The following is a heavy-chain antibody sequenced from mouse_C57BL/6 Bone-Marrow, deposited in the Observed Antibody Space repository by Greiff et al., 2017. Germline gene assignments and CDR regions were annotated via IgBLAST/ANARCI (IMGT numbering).Heavy chain of an antibody. J-gene: IGHJ2*01. CDR2: ILPGSGSI. Sequence: VQLQQSGAELMKPGASVKLSCKATGYTFTGYWIEWVKQRPGHGLEWIGEILPGSGSINYNEKFKGKATFTADKSSNTAYMQLSSLTTEDSAISYCARNDGYLFDYWGQGTTLTVSS. V-gene: IGHV1-9*01. D-gene: IGHD2-3*01. CDR1: GYTFTGYW. CDR3: ARNDGYLFDY.